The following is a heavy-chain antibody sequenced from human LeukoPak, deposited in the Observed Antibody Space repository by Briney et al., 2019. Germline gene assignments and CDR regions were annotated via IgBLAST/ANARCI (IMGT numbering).Heavy chain of an antibody. CDR1: GGSISSGDYY. D-gene: IGHD3-10*01. J-gene: IGHJ4*02. CDR3: ARSITMVRGVAPFDY. CDR2: IYYSGST. Sequence: PSETLSLTCTVSGGSISSGDYYRSWIRQPPGKGPEWIGYIYYSGSTNYNPSLKSRVTISVDTSKNQFSLKLSSVTAADTAVYYCARSITMVRGVAPFDYWGQGTLVTVSS. V-gene: IGHV4-61*08.